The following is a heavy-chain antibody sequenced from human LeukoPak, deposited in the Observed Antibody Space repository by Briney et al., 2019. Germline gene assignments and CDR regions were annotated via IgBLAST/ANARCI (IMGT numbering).Heavy chain of an antibody. CDR1: GYTFTSYY. V-gene: IGHV1-46*01. D-gene: IGHD6-6*01. CDR2: INPSGGST. J-gene: IGHJ5*02. CDR3: AKDGGSYSSSTRFNWFDP. Sequence: ASAKVSCKASGYTFTSYYMHWVRQAPGQGLEWMGIINPSGGSTSYAQKFQGRVTMTRDMSTSTVYMELSSLRSEDTAVYYCAKDGGSYSSSTRFNWFDPWGQGTLVTVSS.